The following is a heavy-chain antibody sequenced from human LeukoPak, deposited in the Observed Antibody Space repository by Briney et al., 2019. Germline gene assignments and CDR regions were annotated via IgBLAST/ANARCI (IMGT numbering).Heavy chain of an antibody. D-gene: IGHD4-17*01. V-gene: IGHV3-30*03. Sequence: HPGGSLRLSCAASGFTFSSYGMHWVRQAPGKGLEWVAVISYDGGNKYYADSVKGRFTISRDNSKNTLYLQMNSLRAEDTAVYYCAYRGDYAGRWGQGTLVTVSS. CDR2: ISYDGGNK. CDR1: GFTFSSYG. CDR3: AYRGDYAGR. J-gene: IGHJ4*02.